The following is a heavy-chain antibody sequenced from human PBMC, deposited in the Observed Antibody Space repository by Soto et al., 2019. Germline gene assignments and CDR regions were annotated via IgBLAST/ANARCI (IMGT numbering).Heavy chain of an antibody. CDR1: GYSFTSYW. J-gene: IGHJ6*02. CDR3: ARLSVVPAATYDYGMDV. D-gene: IGHD2-2*01. V-gene: IGHV5-10-1*01. Sequence: PGESLKISCKGSGYSFTSYWISWVRQMPGKGLEWMGRIDPSDSYTNYSPSFQGHVTISADKSISTAYLQWSSLKASDTAIYYCARLSVVPAATYDYGMDVWGQGTTVTVSS. CDR2: IDPSDSYT.